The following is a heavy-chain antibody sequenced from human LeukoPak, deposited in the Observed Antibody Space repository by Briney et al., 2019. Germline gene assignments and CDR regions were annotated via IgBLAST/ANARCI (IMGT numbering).Heavy chain of an antibody. D-gene: IGHD3-22*01. Sequence: SETLSLTCTVSGGSISSSSYYWGWIRQPPGKGLEWIGSIYYSGSTYYNPSLKSRVTISVDTSKNQFSLKLSSVTAADTAVYYCARYWGHYYDSSIDWGQGTLVTASS. CDR2: IYYSGST. J-gene: IGHJ4*02. CDR1: GGSISSSSYY. CDR3: ARYWGHYYDSSID. V-gene: IGHV4-39*07.